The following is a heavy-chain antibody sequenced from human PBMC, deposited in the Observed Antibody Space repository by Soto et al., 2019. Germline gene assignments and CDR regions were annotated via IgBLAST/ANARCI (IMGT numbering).Heavy chain of an antibody. CDR2: IKQDGSDK. V-gene: IGHV3-7*01. D-gene: IGHD4-17*01. CDR3: ARHRDYAFAY. Sequence: PGGSLRLSCAASGFTFSNYWMSWVRQAPGKGLEWVAIIKQDGSDKYYVDSVKGRFTISRDNAKNSLYLQMNSLRTEDAAVYYCARHRDYAFAYPARGTLVTGSS. CDR1: GFTFSNYW. J-gene: IGHJ4*02.